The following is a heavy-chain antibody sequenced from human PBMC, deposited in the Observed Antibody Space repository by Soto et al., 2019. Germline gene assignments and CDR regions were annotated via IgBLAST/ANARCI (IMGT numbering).Heavy chain of an antibody. V-gene: IGHV1-24*01. J-gene: IGHJ5*02. CDR3: ATPSRSRPAPSTNWFDP. CDR1: GYTLTELS. CDR2: FDPEDGET. Sequence: QVQLVQSGAEVKKPGASVKVSCKVSGYTLTELSMHWVRQAPGKGLEWMGGFDPEDGETIYAQKFKGRVTMTEDKSTDTAYMELSSLRSEDTAVYYCATPSRSRPAPSTNWFDPWGQGTLVTVSS. D-gene: IGHD1-1*01.